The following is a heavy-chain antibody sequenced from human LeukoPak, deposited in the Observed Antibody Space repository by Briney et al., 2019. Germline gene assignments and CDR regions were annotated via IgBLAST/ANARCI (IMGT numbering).Heavy chain of an antibody. D-gene: IGHD3-22*01. Sequence: SETLSLTCTVSGGSISSNNYYWGWIRQPPGKGLEWIGSIYYSGSIYYNPSLGSRVTISADTSKNQFSLELSSVTAADTAVYYCARSTPMDSSGYYNFDYWGQGTLVTVSS. CDR2: IYYSGSI. CDR3: ARSTPMDSSGYYNFDY. V-gene: IGHV4-39*07. CDR1: GGSISSNNYY. J-gene: IGHJ4*02.